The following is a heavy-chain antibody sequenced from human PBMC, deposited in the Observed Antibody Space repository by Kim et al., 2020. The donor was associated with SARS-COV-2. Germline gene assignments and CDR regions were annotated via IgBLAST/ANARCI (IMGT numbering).Heavy chain of an antibody. V-gene: IGHV3-23*01. J-gene: IGHJ4*02. D-gene: IGHD6-13*01. CDR1: GFTFSSYA. Sequence: GGSLRLSCAASGFTFSSYAMSWVRQAPGKGLEWVSAISGSGGSTYYADSVKGRFTISRDNSKNTLYLQMNSLRAEDTAVYYCATTPVAAGTPDYWGQGTLVTVSS. CDR3: ATTPVAAGTPDY. CDR2: ISGSGGST.